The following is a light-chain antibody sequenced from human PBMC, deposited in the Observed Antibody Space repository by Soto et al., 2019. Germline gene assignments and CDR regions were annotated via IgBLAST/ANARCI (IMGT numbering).Light chain of an antibody. CDR2: AAS. CDR3: QHRFNWPWT. Sequence: DIQRNQGPSSRLATEGERVTITYRASQSISSYLNWYQQKPGKAPKLLIYAASSLQSGVPSRFSGSGSGTDFTLTISSLAPEDFAVYYWQHRFNWPWTFGQGTKVDIK. J-gene: IGKJ1*01. V-gene: IGKV1-39*01. CDR1: QSISSY.